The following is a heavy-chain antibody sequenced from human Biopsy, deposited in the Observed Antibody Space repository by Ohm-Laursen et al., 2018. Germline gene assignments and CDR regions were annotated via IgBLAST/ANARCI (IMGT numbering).Heavy chain of an antibody. CDR1: GFSFSLYA. J-gene: IGHJ4*02. V-gene: IGHV3-48*01. D-gene: IGHD1/OR15-1a*01. CDR3: ARGRTGG. Sequence: GSLRLSCTATGFSFSLYAMNWVRQAPGKGLEWVSFISSGSSPIYYADSVKGRFTISRDDAKNSLYLQMNSLRAEDTAVYYCARGRTGGWGQGTLVTVSS. CDR2: ISSGSSPI.